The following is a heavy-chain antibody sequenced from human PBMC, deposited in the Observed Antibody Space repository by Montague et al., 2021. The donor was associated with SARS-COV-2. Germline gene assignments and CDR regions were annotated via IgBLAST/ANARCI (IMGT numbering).Heavy chain of an antibody. CDR2: ISSDGAKK. Sequence: SLRLSCAASGFYFRDYGVHWVRQAPGKGLEWVAIISSDGAKKHYAESLKGRFTISRDNSIYTVYLQMNSLRVDDTAVYYCARDLARGVSDYYTMDVWGQGTTVIVSS. D-gene: IGHD3-10*01. J-gene: IGHJ6*02. CDR3: ARDLARGVSDYYTMDV. CDR1: GFYFRDYG. V-gene: IGHV3-33*01.